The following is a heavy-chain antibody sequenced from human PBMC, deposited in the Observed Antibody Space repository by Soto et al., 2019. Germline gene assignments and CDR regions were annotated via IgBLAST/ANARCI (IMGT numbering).Heavy chain of an antibody. CDR1: GYTFTSYG. Sequence: QVQLVQSGAEVKKPGASVKVSCKASGYTFTSYGISWVRQAPGKGLEWWGWISVYNGNTNYAQKLQGRVTMTTDTSTSTAYMELRSLRSDDTAVYYCAREAPPYAMYCSGGSCRNFDYWGQGTLVTVSS. D-gene: IGHD2-15*01. J-gene: IGHJ4*02. CDR3: AREAPPYAMYCSGGSCRNFDY. V-gene: IGHV1-18*01. CDR2: ISVYNGNT.